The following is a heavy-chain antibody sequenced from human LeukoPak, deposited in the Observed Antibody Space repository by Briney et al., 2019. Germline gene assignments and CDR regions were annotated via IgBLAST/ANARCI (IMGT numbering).Heavy chain of an antibody. D-gene: IGHD6-13*01. Sequence: SETLSLTCTVSGGSISNYYWSWIRQPAGKGLEWIGRIYTSGSTNYNPSLKSRVTISVDTSKNQFSLKLSSVTAADTAVYYCARKSAAGTSRWFDPWGQGTLVTVSS. CDR2: IYTSGST. V-gene: IGHV4-4*07. CDR3: ARKSAAGTSRWFDP. CDR1: GGSISNYY. J-gene: IGHJ5*02.